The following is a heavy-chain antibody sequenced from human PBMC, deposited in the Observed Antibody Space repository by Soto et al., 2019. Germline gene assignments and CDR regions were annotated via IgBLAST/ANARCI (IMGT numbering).Heavy chain of an antibody. CDR3: ANIWFGEILYMDV. CDR1: GYSFSSYW. CDR2: IDHSDSYT. V-gene: IGHV5-10-1*01. D-gene: IGHD3-10*01. J-gene: IGHJ6*02. Sequence: GESLKISCQGSGYSFSSYWIRWVREIPGKGLEWMERIDHSDSYTNNSPTSQGHVTITADKSISTAYLQWSSLKASDTAMYYCANIWFGEILYMDVWGQGTTVTVSS.